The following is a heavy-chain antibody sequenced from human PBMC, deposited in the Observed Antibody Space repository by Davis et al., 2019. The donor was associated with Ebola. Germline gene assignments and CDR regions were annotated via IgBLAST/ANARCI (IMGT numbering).Heavy chain of an antibody. J-gene: IGHJ4*02. CDR2: ISAYNGNT. Sequence: AASVKVSCKASGGTFSSYAISWVRQAPGQGLEWMGWISAYNGNTNYAQKLQGRVTMTTDTSASPAYMELSSLRSEDTAVYYCAREWSGSLGPFDYWGQGTLVTVSS. CDR1: GGTFSSYA. D-gene: IGHD3-3*01. CDR3: AREWSGSLGPFDY. V-gene: IGHV1-18*01.